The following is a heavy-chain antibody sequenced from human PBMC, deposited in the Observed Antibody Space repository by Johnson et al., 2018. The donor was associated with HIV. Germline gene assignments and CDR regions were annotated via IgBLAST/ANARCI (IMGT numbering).Heavy chain of an antibody. D-gene: IGHD3-10*01. CDR2: IGTAGDT. J-gene: IGHJ3*02. CDR1: GFTFSSYD. CDR3: ARTLGFGTEDAFDI. Sequence: VQLVESGGGVVQPGGSLRLSCAASGFTFSSYDMHWVRQATGKGLEWVSTIGTAGDTYYPGSVKGRFTISRENAKNSLYLQMNSLRAGDTAVYYCARTLGFGTEDAFDIWGQGTMVTVSS. V-gene: IGHV3-13*01.